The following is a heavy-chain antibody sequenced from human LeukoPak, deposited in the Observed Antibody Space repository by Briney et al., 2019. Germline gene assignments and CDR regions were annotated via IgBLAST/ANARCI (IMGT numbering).Heavy chain of an antibody. Sequence: SETLSLTCTVSGGSITNYYWSWIRQPPRNGLEWIGYIFYSGSTNYNPSLKSRVTISVDTSKNQFSLKLNSVTAADTAVYYCARGRPIDYWGQGTLVTVSS. V-gene: IGHV4-59*01. CDR2: IFYSGST. J-gene: IGHJ4*02. CDR1: GGSITNYY. CDR3: ARGRPIDY.